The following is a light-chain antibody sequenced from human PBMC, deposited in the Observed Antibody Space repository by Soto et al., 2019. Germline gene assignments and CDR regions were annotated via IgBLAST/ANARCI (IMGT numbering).Light chain of an antibody. CDR2: GAS. CDR3: QQYGGSPIT. Sequence: VLTQSPGALSLSPGGRATLSCRASQSVSRRLAWYQQRPGQSPRLLISGASMRASGVPVRFIGSGSGTDFTLTITRLEPEDFAVYYCQQYGGSPITFGLGTQLEIK. V-gene: IGKV3-20*01. J-gene: IGKJ5*01. CDR1: QSVSRR.